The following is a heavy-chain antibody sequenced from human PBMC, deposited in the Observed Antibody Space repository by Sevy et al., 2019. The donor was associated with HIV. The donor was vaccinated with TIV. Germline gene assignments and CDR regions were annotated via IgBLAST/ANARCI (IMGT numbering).Heavy chain of an antibody. V-gene: IGHV1-69*13. CDR1: GGTFSSYA. CDR2: IIPIFGTA. CDR3: ARLTIFGVVIQGGYYYGMDV. Sequence: ASVKVSCKASGGTFSSYAISWVRQAPGQGLEWMGGIIPIFGTANYAQKFQGRVTITADESTSTAYMELSSLGSEDTAVYYCARLTIFGVVIQGGYYYGMDVWGQGTTVTVSS. D-gene: IGHD3-3*01. J-gene: IGHJ6*02.